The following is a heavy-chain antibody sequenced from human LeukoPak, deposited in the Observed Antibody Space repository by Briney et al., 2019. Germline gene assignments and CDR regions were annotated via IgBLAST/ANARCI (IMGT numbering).Heavy chain of an antibody. J-gene: IGHJ4*02. CDR1: GFTFSSYS. V-gene: IGHV3-48*04. CDR3: AKGGRGNGEVY. D-gene: IGHD2-8*01. CDR2: ISSSSSTI. Sequence: PGGSLRLSCAASGFTFSSYSMNWVRQAPGKGLEWVSYISSSSSTIYYADSVKGRFTISRDNAKSSLFLQMNDLRAEDTAVYYCAKGGRGNGEVYWGQGTLVTVSS.